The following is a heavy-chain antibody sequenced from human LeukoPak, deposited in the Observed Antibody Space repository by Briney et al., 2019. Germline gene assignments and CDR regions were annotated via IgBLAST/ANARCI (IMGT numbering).Heavy chain of an antibody. CDR2: ISSSGTTI. D-gene: IGHD1-26*01. V-gene: IGHV3-48*03. J-gene: IGHJ4*02. Sequence: GGSLRLSCAASGFSFSSYEMNWVRQAPGKGLEWGSYISSSGTTIYHADAVKGRFTTSRDNAKNSLYLQVNSLRAEDTAVYYCARSKVGASGFDCWGQGTLVTVSS. CDR3: ARSKVGASGFDC. CDR1: GFSFSSYE.